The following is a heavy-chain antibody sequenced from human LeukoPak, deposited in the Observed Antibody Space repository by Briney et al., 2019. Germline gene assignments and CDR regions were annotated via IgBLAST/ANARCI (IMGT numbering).Heavy chain of an antibody. J-gene: IGHJ3*02. D-gene: IGHD3-10*01. CDR3: ARIHYLGIDAFDI. V-gene: IGHV4-4*08. CDR2: ISTIGST. CDR1: GASISSYY. Sequence: SETLSLTCSVSGASISSYYWSWIRQPPGKGLEWIGYISTIGSTSYNPSLKSRVTISRDTSRNQLSLRLSSVTAADTAVYYCARIHYLGIDAFDIWGQGTRVTVSS.